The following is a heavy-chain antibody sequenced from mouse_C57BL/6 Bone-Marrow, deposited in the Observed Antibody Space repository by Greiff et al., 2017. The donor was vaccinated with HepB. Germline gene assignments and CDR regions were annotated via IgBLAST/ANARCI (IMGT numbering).Heavy chain of an antibody. J-gene: IGHJ3*01. D-gene: IGHD2-4*01. CDR2: IYPSDSET. CDR1: GYTFTSYW. Sequence: QVQLQQPGAELVRPGSSVKLSCKASGYTFTSYWMDWVKQRPGQGLEWIGNIYPSDSETHYNQKFKDKATLTVDKSSSTAYMQLSSLTSEDSAVYYCARKAYYEYDGAWFAYWGQGTLVTVSA. CDR3: ARKAYYEYDGAWFAY. V-gene: IGHV1-61*01.